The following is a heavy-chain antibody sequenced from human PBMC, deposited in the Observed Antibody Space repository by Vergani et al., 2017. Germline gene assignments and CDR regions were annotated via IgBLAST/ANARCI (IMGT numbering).Heavy chain of an antibody. Sequence: EVQLVESGGVVVQPGGSLRLSCAASGFTFDDYTMHWVRQAPGKGLEWVSLISWDGGSTYYADSVKGRFTISRDNSKNTLYLQMNSLRAEDTAVYYCARDRDSGWHYYYGMDVWGQGTTVTVSS. CDR3: ARDRDSGWHYYYGMDV. J-gene: IGHJ6*02. D-gene: IGHD6-19*01. CDR1: GFTFDDYT. V-gene: IGHV3-43*01. CDR2: ISWDGGST.